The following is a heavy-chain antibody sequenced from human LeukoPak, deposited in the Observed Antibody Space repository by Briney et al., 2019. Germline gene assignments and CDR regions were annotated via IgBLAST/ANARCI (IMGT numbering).Heavy chain of an antibody. V-gene: IGHV3-21*01. CDR3: ARDHRALWFGELLSETSSIPFDY. CDR2: ISSSRSYI. Sequence: GGSLRLSCAASGFTFSSYSMNWVRQAPGKGLEWVSSISSSRSYIYYADSVKGRFTISRDNAKNSLYLQMNSLRAEDTAVYYCARDHRALWFGELLSETSSIPFDYWGQGTLVTVSS. J-gene: IGHJ4*02. CDR1: GFTFSSYS. D-gene: IGHD3-10*01.